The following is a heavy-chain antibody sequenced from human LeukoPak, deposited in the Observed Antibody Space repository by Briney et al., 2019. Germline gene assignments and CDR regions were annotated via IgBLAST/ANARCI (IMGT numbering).Heavy chain of an antibody. Sequence: PSETLSLTCTVSGGSISSGSYYWSWIRQPAGKGLEWIGRIYTSGSTNYNPSLKSRVTISVDTSKNQFSLKLSSVTAADTAVYYCARDPGERGAARMGAFDIWGQGTMVTVSS. CDR3: ARDPGERGAARMGAFDI. J-gene: IGHJ3*02. D-gene: IGHD6-6*01. CDR1: GGSISSGSYY. V-gene: IGHV4-61*02. CDR2: IYTSGST.